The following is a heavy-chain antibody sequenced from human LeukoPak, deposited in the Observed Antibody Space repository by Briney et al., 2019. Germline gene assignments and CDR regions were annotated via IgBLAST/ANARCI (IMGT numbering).Heavy chain of an antibody. CDR3: ARDPVEYCSSTSCYLFDY. Sequence: PGGSLRLSCAASGFTLSSYWMSWVRQAPGKGLEGVANIKQDGSEKYYVDSVKGRFTISRDNAKNSLYLEMNSLRAEDTAVYYCARDPVEYCSSTSCYLFDYWGQGTLVTVSS. J-gene: IGHJ4*02. D-gene: IGHD2-2*01. V-gene: IGHV3-7*01. CDR1: GFTLSSYW. CDR2: IKQDGSEK.